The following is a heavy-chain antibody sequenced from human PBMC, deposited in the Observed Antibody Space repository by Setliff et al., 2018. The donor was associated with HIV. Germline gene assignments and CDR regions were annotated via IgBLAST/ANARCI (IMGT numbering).Heavy chain of an antibody. Sequence: SVKVSCKASGGSSRTYSINWVRQAPGQGLEWMGQFIAVLDITSYAQKFQGRLTITADESTSTMYMELSSLRSDDTAVYYCAGPRGDEAFDIWGQGTMVTVSS. J-gene: IGHJ3*02. CDR2: FIAVLDIT. V-gene: IGHV1-69*10. CDR1: GGSSRTYS. D-gene: IGHD3-10*01. CDR3: AGPRGDEAFDI.